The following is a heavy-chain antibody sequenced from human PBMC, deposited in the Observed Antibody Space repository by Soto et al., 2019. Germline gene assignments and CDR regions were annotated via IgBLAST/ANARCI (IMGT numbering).Heavy chain of an antibody. CDR3: ARLGDDYGDYKSAGYFDY. Sequence: SETLSLTCAVSGGSISSSNWWSWVRQPPGKGLEWIGEIYHSGSTNYNPSLKSRVTISVDKSKNQFSLKLSSVTAADTAVYYCARLGDDYGDYKSAGYFDYRGQGTLVTVSS. CDR1: GGSISSSNW. V-gene: IGHV4-4*02. J-gene: IGHJ4*02. D-gene: IGHD4-17*01. CDR2: IYHSGST.